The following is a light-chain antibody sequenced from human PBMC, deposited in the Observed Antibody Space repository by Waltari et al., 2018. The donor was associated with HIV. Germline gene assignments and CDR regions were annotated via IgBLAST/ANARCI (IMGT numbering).Light chain of an antibody. CDR2: EDN. J-gene: IGLJ1*01. CDR3: GTWDTSLSAGV. Sequence: QSVLTQPPSVSAAPGQTVTISCSGSSSNIGNHYVSWYQHLPGTAPKLLIYEDNKRPSRIPDRFSGSKSGTSATLGITGLLTGDEADYYCGTWDTSLSAGVFGTGTKVTVL. V-gene: IGLV1-51*02. CDR1: SSNIGNHY.